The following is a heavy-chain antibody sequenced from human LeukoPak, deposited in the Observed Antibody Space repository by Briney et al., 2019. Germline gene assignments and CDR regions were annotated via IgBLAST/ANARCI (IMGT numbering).Heavy chain of an antibody. J-gene: IGHJ4*02. CDR1: GFTYSSYA. Sequence: SGGSLRLSCAASGFTYSSYAMSWVRQAPGKGLEWVSAISGSGGSTYYADSVKGRFTISRDNSKNTLYLQMNSLRAEDTAVYYCAKDRDYYDSSGSNYFDYWGQGTLVTVSS. CDR3: AKDRDYYDSSGSNYFDY. CDR2: ISGSGGST. V-gene: IGHV3-23*01. D-gene: IGHD3-22*01.